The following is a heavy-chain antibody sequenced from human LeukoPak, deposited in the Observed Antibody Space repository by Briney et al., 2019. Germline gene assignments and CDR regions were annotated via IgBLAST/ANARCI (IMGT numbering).Heavy chain of an antibody. CDR1: GFTFSSSA. V-gene: IGHV3-23*01. Sequence: GGSLRLSCAASGFTFSSSAMSWVRQAPGQGLEGISSISGSGGTTYYADSVKGRFTISRDNSKNTVFLQVNSLRAEDTAVYYCAKGYSYDFFDYWGQGTLVTVSS. J-gene: IGHJ4*02. CDR2: ISGSGGTT. D-gene: IGHD5-18*01. CDR3: AKGYSYDFFDY.